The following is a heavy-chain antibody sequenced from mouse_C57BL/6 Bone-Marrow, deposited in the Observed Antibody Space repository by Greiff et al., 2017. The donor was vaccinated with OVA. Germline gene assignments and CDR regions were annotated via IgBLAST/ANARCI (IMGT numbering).Heavy chain of an antibody. Sequence: VKVVESGAELARPGASVKLSCKASGYTFTSYGISWVKQRTGQGLEWIGEIYPRSGNTYYNEKFKGKATLTADKSSSTAYMELRSLTSEDSAVYFCARGPPGFAYWGQGTLVTVSA. CDR2: IYPRSGNT. J-gene: IGHJ3*01. CDR3: ARGPPGFAY. V-gene: IGHV1-81*01. CDR1: GYTFTSYG.